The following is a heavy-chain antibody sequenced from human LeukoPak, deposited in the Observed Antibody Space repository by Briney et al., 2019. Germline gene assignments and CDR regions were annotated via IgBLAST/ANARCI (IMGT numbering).Heavy chain of an antibody. CDR2: IKSKTDGGTT. Sequence: PGGSLRLSCAASGFTFSNAWMSWVRQAPGKGLEWVGRIKSKTDGGTTDYAAPVKGRFTISRDDSKNTLYLQMNSLKTEDTAVYYCTTQKRAYGDIGLIWGQGTLVTVSS. CDR3: TTQKRAYGDIGLI. CDR1: GFTFSNAW. J-gene: IGHJ4*02. V-gene: IGHV3-15*01. D-gene: IGHD4-17*01.